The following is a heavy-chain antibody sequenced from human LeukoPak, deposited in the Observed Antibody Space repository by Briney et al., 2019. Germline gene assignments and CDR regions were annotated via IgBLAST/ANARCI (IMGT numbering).Heavy chain of an antibody. J-gene: IGHJ4*02. CDR2: ISAYNGNT. D-gene: IGHD6-6*01. V-gene: IGHV1-18*01. CDR3: ARVGSSSHPYTL. Sequence: ASVKVSCKASGYTFTSYGISWVRQAPGQGLEWMGWISAYNGNTNYAQKLQGRVTMTRDMSTSTVYMELSSLRSEDTAVYYCARVGSSSHPYTLWGQGTLVTVSS. CDR1: GYTFTSYG.